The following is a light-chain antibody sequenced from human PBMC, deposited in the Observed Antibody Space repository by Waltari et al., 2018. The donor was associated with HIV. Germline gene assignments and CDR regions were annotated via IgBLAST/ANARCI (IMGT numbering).Light chain of an antibody. V-gene: IGLV3-19*01. J-gene: IGLJ2*01. CDR2: GKN. CDR1: SLSSYY. Sequence: SSELTQDPAVSVALGQTVRITCQGDSLSSYYASWYQQKPGQAPVLVIYGKNNRPSGIPYRFSGSSSGNTASLTITGAQAEDEADYYCNSRDSSGNHLMVFGGGTKLTVL. CDR3: NSRDSSGNHLMV.